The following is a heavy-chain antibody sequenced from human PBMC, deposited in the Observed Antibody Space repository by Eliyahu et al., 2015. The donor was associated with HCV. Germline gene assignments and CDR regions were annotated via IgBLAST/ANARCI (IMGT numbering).Heavy chain of an antibody. D-gene: IGHD6-6*01. J-gene: IGHJ6*02. Sequence: VSGISWNTGNIAYADSVKGRFTISRDSAKNSLYLQMNSLRAEDMALYYCARSIATRPNYYYYGMDVWGQGTTVTVSS. CDR3: ARSIATRPNYYYYGMDV. CDR2: ISWNTGNI. V-gene: IGHV3-9*03.